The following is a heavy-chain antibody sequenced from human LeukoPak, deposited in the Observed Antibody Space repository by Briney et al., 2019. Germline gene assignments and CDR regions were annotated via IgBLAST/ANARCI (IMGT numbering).Heavy chain of an antibody. CDR2: ISYDGSNK. CDR1: GFTFSSYA. CDR3: ARDHGNNGYYDFWSGYFKYNWFDP. J-gene: IGHJ5*02. D-gene: IGHD3-3*01. V-gene: IGHV3-30-3*01. Sequence: GRSLRLSRAASGFTFSSYAMHWVRQAPGKGLEWVAVISYDGSNKYYADSVKGRFTISRDNSKNTLYLQMNSLRAEDTAVYYCARDHGNNGYYDFWSGYFKYNWFDPWGQGTLVTVSS.